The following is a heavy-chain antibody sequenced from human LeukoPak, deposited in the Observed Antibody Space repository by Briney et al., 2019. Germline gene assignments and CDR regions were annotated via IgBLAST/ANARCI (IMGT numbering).Heavy chain of an antibody. Sequence: GGSLRLSCAASGFTFSNYWMSWVRQAPGKGLEWVANIKQDGSEKYYVDSVKGRFTFSRDNAKNPLYLQMNSLRAEDTAVFYCVRWRSYYHAMDVWGQGTTVTVSS. CDR2: IKQDGSEK. V-gene: IGHV3-7*01. CDR1: GFTFSNYW. J-gene: IGHJ6*02. CDR3: VRWRSYYHAMDV. D-gene: IGHD3-3*01.